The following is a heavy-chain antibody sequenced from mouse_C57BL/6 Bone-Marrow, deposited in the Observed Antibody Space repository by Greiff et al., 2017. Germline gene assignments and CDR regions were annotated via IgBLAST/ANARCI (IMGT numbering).Heavy chain of an antibody. CDR2: ISDGGSYT. J-gene: IGHJ3*01. D-gene: IGHD3-1*01. V-gene: IGHV5-4*01. CDR1: GFTFSSYA. CDR3: AREGATPWFAY. Sequence: LVESGGGLVKPGGSLKLSCAASGFTFSSYAMSWVRQTPEKRLEWVATISDGGSYTYYPDNVKGRFTISRDNAKNNLYLQMSHLKSEDTAMYYCAREGATPWFAYWGQGTLVTVSA.